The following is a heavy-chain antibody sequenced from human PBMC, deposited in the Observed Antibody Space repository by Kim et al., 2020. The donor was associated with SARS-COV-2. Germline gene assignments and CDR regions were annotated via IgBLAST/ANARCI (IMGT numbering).Heavy chain of an antibody. Sequence: SGPALVKPSQTLSLTCTVSGGSISSGDYYWSWIRQPPGKGLEWIGYIYYSGSTYYNPSLKSRVTISVDTSKNQFSLKLSSVTAADTAVYYCARARATSITIFGVVIVHNFDYWGQGTLVTVSS. V-gene: IGHV4-30-4*01. J-gene: IGHJ4*02. CDR1: GGSISSGDYY. CDR3: ARARATSITIFGVVIVHNFDY. D-gene: IGHD3-3*01. CDR2: IYYSGST.